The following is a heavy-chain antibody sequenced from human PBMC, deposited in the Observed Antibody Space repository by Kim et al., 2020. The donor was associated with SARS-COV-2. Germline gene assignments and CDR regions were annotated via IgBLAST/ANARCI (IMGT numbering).Heavy chain of an antibody. V-gene: IGHV3-30*04. Sequence: GGSLRLSCAASGFTFSSYAMHWVRQAPGKGLEWVAVISYDGSNKYYADSVKGRFTISRDNSKNTLYLQMNSLRAEDTAVYYCARDIIAAAGKGTRLPDYWGQGTLVTVSS. D-gene: IGHD6-13*01. J-gene: IGHJ4*02. CDR2: ISYDGSNK. CDR3: ARDIIAAAGKGTRLPDY. CDR1: GFTFSSYA.